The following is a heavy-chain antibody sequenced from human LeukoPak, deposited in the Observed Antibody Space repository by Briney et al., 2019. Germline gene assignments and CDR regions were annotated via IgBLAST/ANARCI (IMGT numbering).Heavy chain of an antibody. D-gene: IGHD3-22*01. Sequence: GRSLRPSRAASRFTFSRYGMHGLRQPPAKGPDWVAVISYDGSSKHYADSVKGRFTISRDNSKDTLYLQMNSLRVEDTVLYYCAKEHSVLTMMRGLDSWGEGTVVTVSS. V-gene: IGHV3-30*18. CDR2: ISYDGSSK. J-gene: IGHJ5*02. CDR1: RFTFSRYG. CDR3: AKEHSVLTMMRGLDS.